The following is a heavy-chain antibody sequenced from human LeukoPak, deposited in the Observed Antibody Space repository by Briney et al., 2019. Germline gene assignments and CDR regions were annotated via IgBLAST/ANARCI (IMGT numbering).Heavy chain of an antibody. CDR1: GGSISSYY. CDR2: IYYSGST. V-gene: IGHV4-59*12. CDR3: ARIGANSWYLDS. D-gene: IGHD6-13*01. Sequence: SETLSLTCTVSGGSISSYYWSWIRQPPGKGLEWIGYIYYSGSTNYNPSLKSRVTISVDTSKNQFSLKLSSVTAADTAVYYCARIGANSWYLDSWGQGTLVTVSS. J-gene: IGHJ4*02.